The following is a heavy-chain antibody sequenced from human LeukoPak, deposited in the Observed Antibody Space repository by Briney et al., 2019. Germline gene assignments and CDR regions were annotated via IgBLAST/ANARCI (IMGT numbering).Heavy chain of an antibody. Sequence: SETLSFTCIVSGGSISSGSYYWSWIRQPAGKGLEWIGRMYTSGSTNYNPSLKSRVTISVDTSKNQFSLKLSSVTAADTAVYYCARDRGLYGGFDYWGQGTLVTVSS. CDR1: GGSISSGSYY. J-gene: IGHJ4*02. D-gene: IGHD3-10*01. CDR3: ARDRGLYGGFDY. V-gene: IGHV4-61*02. CDR2: MYTSGST.